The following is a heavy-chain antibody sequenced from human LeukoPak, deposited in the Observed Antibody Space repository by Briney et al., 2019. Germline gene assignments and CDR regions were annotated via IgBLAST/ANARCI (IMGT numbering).Heavy chain of an antibody. D-gene: IGHD3-9*01. J-gene: IGHJ4*02. CDR2: ISGSGGST. V-gene: IGHV3-23*01. CDR1: GFTFSSYA. CDR3: AKAWAAYYDILTGYSYFDY. Sequence: GGSLRLSCAASGFTFSSYAMSWVRQAPGKGLEWVSAISGSGGSTYYAGSVKGRFTISRDNSKNTLYLQINSLRAEDTAVYYCAKAWAAYYDILTGYSYFDYWGQGTLVTVSS.